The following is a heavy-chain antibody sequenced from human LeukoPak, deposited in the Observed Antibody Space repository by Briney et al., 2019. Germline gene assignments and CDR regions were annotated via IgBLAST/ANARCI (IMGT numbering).Heavy chain of an antibody. V-gene: IGHV3-23*01. CDR1: GYTFSIYA. D-gene: IGHD2-15*01. Sequence: GGSLRLSCAASGYTFSIYAMSWVRQAPGKGLEWVSTISGSGGSTYYADSVKGRSTISRDNSKNTLYLQMNSLRAEDTAVYYCAKDRCSGGSCYSDYWGQGTLVTVSS. J-gene: IGHJ4*02. CDR2: ISGSGGST. CDR3: AKDRCSGGSCYSDY.